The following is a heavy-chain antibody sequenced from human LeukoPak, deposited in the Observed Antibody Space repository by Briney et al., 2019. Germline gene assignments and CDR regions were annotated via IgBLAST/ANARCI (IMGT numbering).Heavy chain of an antibody. CDR1: GFTFSSYA. CDR3: ARSSSGWYSDFDY. CDR2: ISGSGGST. D-gene: IGHD6-19*01. Sequence: GSLRLSCAASGFTFSSYAMSWVRQAPGKGLEWVSGISGSGGSTYYADSVKGRFTISRDNAKNSLYLQMNSLRAEDTAVYYCARSSSGWYSDFDYWGQGTLVTVSS. V-gene: IGHV3-23*01. J-gene: IGHJ4*02.